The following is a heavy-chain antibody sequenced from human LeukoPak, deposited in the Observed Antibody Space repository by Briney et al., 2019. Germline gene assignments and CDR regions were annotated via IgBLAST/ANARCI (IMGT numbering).Heavy chain of an antibody. CDR3: ARDQYGLNYFDY. J-gene: IGHJ4*02. D-gene: IGHD4-17*01. Sequence: PSETLSLTCAVSGYSISSGYYWGWIRQPPGKGLEWIGSIYHSGSTYYNPSLKSRVTISVDTSKNQFSLKLGSVTAADTAVYYCARDQYGLNYFDYWGQGTLVTVSS. CDR1: GYSISSGYY. V-gene: IGHV4-38-2*02. CDR2: IYHSGST.